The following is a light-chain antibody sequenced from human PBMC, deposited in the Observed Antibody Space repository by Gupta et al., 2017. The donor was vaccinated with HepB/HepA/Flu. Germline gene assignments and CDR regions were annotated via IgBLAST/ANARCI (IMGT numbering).Light chain of an antibody. CDR2: GAS. Sequence: DIQMTQSPSSLFASVGDRVTITCQASQSISTYLNWYQQKPWKAPNLLIYGASNLQSGVPSRFSGSGSGTDCTLTSSNLQPEDFATYYCQQSDSTPCNFGQWTKLEIK. V-gene: IGKV1-39*01. J-gene: IGKJ2*02. CDR1: QSISTY. CDR3: QQSDSTPCN.